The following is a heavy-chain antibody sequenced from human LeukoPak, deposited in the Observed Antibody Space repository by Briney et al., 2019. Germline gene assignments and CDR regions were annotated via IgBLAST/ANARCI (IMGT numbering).Heavy chain of an antibody. CDR1: GGSISRSNW. D-gene: IGHD3-10*01. CDR3: AKSNGYGLVDI. V-gene: IGHV4-4*02. CDR2: IFYSGST. J-gene: IGHJ3*02. Sequence: PSGTLSLTCAVSGGSISRSNWWSWVRQPPGKGLEWIGNIFYSGSTYYSPSLRSRVTISLDTSRNQFSLKLNSVTAADTAVYYCAKSNGYGLVDIWGQGTMVTVSS.